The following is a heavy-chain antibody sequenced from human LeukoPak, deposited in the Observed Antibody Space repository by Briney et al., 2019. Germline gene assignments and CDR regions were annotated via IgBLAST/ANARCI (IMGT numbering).Heavy chain of an antibody. J-gene: IGHJ4*02. Sequence: GGSLRLSCAASGFTFDDYGMSWVRQAPGKGLEWVSGINWNGGSTGYADSVKGRFTISRDNAKNSLYLQMNSLRAEDTALYYCARVGSRGWYGAYDYWGQGTLVTVSS. CDR3: ARVGSRGWYGAYDY. V-gene: IGHV3-20*04. CDR1: GFTFDDYG. CDR2: INWNGGST. D-gene: IGHD6-19*01.